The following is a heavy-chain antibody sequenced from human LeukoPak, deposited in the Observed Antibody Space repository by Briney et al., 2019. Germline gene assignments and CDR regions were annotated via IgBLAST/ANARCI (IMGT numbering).Heavy chain of an antibody. V-gene: IGHV3-30*03. CDR1: GFTFSSYG. D-gene: IGHD5-18*01. Sequence: GGSLRLSCAASGFTFSSYGMHWVRQAPGKGLEWVAVISYGGSNKYYADSVKGRFTISRDNSKNTLYLQMSSLRAEDTAVYYCVTCGYSYGYEDWGQGTLVTVSS. J-gene: IGHJ4*02. CDR3: VTCGYSYGYED. CDR2: ISYGGSNK.